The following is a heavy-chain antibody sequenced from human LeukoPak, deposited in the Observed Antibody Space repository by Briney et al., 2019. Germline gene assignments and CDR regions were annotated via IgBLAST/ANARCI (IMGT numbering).Heavy chain of an antibody. CDR2: TYCSGST. CDR3: ARLPGYCSSTSCHYYYGMDV. J-gene: IGHJ6*02. CDR1: GGSITSYY. V-gene: IGHV4-59*08. D-gene: IGHD2-2*01. Sequence: SETLSLTCTVSGGSITSYYWSWIRQPPGKGLEWIGYTYCSGSTNYTTSLKSRVTISVDTSKNQFSLKLSSVTAADTAVYYCARLPGYCSSTSCHYYYGMDVWGQATTVTVSS.